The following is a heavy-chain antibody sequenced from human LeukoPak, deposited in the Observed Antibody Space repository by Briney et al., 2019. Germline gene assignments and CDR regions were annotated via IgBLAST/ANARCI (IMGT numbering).Heavy chain of an antibody. D-gene: IGHD3-22*01. CDR3: AVTRITMIGRVGYFDY. Sequence: ASVKVSFKASGYTFTSYGISWVRQAPGQGLEWMGWISAYNGNTNYAQKLQGRVTITTDTSTSTAYMELRSLRSDDTAVYYCAVTRITMIGRVGYFDYWGQGTLVTVSS. CDR2: ISAYNGNT. CDR1: GYTFTSYG. V-gene: IGHV1-18*01. J-gene: IGHJ4*02.